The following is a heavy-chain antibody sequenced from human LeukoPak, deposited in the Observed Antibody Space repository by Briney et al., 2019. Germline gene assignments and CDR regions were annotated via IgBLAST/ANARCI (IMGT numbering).Heavy chain of an antibody. CDR1: GGSISSGGYY. D-gene: IGHD6-19*01. CDR2: IYYSGST. CDR3: ARDRIAVAGNYFDY. J-gene: IGHJ4*02. Sequence: SQTLSLTCTASGGSISSGGYYWSWIRQHPGKGLEWIGYIYYSGSTYYNPSLKSRVTISVDTSKNQFSLKLSSVTAADTAVYYCARDRIAVAGNYFDYWGQGTLVTVSS. V-gene: IGHV4-31*03.